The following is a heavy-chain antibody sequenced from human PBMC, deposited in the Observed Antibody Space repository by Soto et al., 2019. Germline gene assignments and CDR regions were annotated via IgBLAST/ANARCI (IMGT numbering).Heavy chain of an antibody. V-gene: IGHV5-51*01. CDR2: IYPGDSDT. D-gene: IGHD6-6*01. J-gene: IGHJ6*02. Sequence: GESLKISCKGSGYSFTSYWIGWVRQMPGKGLEWMGIIYPGDSDTRYSPSFQGQVTISADKSISTAYLQWSSLKASDTAMYYCARPGSSSSDYYYYGMEGWGQGTTVTVSS. CDR3: ARPGSSSSDYYYYGMEG. CDR1: GYSFTSYW.